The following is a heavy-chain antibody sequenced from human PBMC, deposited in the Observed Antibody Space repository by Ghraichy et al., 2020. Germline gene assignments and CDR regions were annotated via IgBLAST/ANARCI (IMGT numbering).Heavy chain of an antibody. CDR1: GGSISSSSYY. V-gene: IGHV4-39*01. CDR3: ARHYYGSVFPDAFDI. D-gene: IGHD3-10*01. CDR2: IYYSGST. J-gene: IGHJ3*02. Sequence: SETLSLTCTVSGGSISSSSYYWGWIRQPPGKGLEWIGSIYYSGSTYYNPSLKSRVTISVDTSKNQFSLKLSSVTAADTAVYYCARHYYGSVFPDAFDIWGQGTMVTVSS.